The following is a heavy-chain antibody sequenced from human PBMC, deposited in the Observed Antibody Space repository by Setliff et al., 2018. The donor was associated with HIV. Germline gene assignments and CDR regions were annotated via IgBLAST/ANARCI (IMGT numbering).Heavy chain of an antibody. J-gene: IGHJ6*03. CDR3: VRRKSELRLISDYMDV. CDR2: MYYSGTT. V-gene: IGHV4-39*01. CDR1: GGSINTRNNY. Sequence: PSETLSLTCTVSGGSINTRNNYWGWIRQPPGLGLEWIGSMYYSGTTYHSPTLKSRVSMSMGTSRNQFSLKLSSVTAADTAIYYCVRRKSELRLISDYMDVWGKGTTVTVSS. D-gene: IGHD3-10*01.